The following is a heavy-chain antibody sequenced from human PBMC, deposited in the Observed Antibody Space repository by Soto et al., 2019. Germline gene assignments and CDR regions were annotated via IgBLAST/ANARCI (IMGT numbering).Heavy chain of an antibody. Sequence: SGGSLRLSCVASGFTFSRSNMKWVRQAPGKGLEWVSSISDGSSYIYYADSVKGRFTVSRDNAKNSLYLQMDSLRVEDTAVYYCTRAYSSSFADWGQGTLVTVSS. CDR3: TRAYSSSFAD. CDR1: GFTFSRSN. CDR2: ISDGSSYI. D-gene: IGHD2-2*01. J-gene: IGHJ4*02. V-gene: IGHV3-21*01.